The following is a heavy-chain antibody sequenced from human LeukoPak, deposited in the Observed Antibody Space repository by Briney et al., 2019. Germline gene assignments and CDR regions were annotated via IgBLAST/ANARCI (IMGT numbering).Heavy chain of an antibody. CDR2: INPNSGGT. Sequence: GASVKVSCKAAGYTFTSYYMHWVRQARGQGLEWMGWINPNSGGTNYAQKFQGRVTMTRDTSISTAYMELSRLRSDDTAVYYCAREGSGSYLNYYYYYGMDVWGQGTTVTVSS. D-gene: IGHD1-26*01. CDR1: GYTFTSYY. CDR3: AREGSGSYLNYYYYYGMDV. J-gene: IGHJ6*02. V-gene: IGHV1-2*02.